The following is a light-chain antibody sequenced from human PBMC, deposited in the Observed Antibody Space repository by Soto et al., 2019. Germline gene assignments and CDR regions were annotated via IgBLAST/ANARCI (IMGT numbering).Light chain of an antibody. Sequence: EIVMTQSPATLSLSPGERATLSCRASQSISSNSAWYQQKPGQAPRRLMFRTSSRATGVPARWSGSGAGTEFNPTISSLQAEEFGVVYCRQYNDRTRGTFGGGTKVDIK. CDR1: QSISSN. J-gene: IGKJ4*02. CDR3: RQYNDRTRGT. V-gene: IGKV3-15*01. CDR2: RTS.